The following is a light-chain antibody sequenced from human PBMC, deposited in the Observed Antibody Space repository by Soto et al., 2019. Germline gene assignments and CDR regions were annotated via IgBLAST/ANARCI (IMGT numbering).Light chain of an antibody. Sequence: QSALTQPASVSGSPGQSITISCTGTSNDVGGYNYVSWYQQHPGKAPKLMIYDVGNRPSGVSNRFSGSKSGNTASLTISGLQAEDEADYYCSSYTSSSTRVIGGGTQLTVL. J-gene: IGLJ7*01. CDR3: SSYTSSSTRV. V-gene: IGLV2-14*03. CDR1: SNDVGGYNY. CDR2: DVG.